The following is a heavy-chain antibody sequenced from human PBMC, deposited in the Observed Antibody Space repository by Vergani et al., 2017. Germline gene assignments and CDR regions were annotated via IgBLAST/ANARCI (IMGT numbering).Heavy chain of an antibody. CDR3: ARHSTVEWLVKLGWIDP. CDR1: GASIRSSNYY. V-gene: IGHV4-39*01. J-gene: IGHJ5*02. CDR2: IYYSRST. D-gene: IGHD6-19*01. Sequence: QLQLQESGPGLVKPSATLSLICSVSGASIRSSNYYWGWIRQPPGKGLEWMASIYYSRSTNYNPSLKNRVTISVDTSKNQFSLKLSSVTAADTAVYFCARHSTVEWLVKLGWIDPWGQGILVTVSS.